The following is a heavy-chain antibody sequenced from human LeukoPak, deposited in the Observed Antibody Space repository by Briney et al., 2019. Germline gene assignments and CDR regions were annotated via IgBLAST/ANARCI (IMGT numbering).Heavy chain of an antibody. CDR1: GFTFDDYG. CDR3: ARERVRAASWFDP. V-gene: IGHV3-20*04. J-gene: IGHJ5*02. CDR2: INWNGGST. D-gene: IGHD2-2*01. Sequence: TGGSLRLSCAASGFTFDDYGMSWVRHAPGKGLEWVSGINWNGGSTGYADSVKGRFTISRDNAKNSLYLQMNSLRAEDTALYYCARERVRAASWFDPWGPGTLVTVSS.